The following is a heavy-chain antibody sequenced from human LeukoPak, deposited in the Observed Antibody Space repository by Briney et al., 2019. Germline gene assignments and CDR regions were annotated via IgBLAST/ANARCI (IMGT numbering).Heavy chain of an antibody. CDR1: GYTFTGYY. V-gene: IGHV1-2*02. CDR3: ARARYQLLFGDY. D-gene: IGHD2-2*01. Sequence: ASVKVSCKASGYTFTGYYMHWVRQAPGQGLEWMGWINPNSGGTNYAQTFQGRVTMTRDTSISTAYMELSRLRPDDTAVYYCARARYQLLFGDYWGQGTLVTVSS. CDR2: INPNSGGT. J-gene: IGHJ4*02.